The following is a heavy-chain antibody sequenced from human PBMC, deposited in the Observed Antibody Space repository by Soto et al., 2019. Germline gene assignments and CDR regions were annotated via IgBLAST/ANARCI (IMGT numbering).Heavy chain of an antibody. J-gene: IGHJ4*02. D-gene: IGHD3-22*01. CDR2: ISWNSGSI. V-gene: IGHV3-9*01. CDR3: AKDSYYDSSGYSFDY. CDR1: GFTFDDYA. Sequence: EVQLVESGGGLVQPGRSLRLSCAASGFTFDDYAMHWVRQAPGKGLEWVSGISWNSGSIGYADSVKGRFTISRDNAKNSLYLQMNSLRAEDTVLYYCAKDSYYDSSGYSFDYLGQGTLVNVSS.